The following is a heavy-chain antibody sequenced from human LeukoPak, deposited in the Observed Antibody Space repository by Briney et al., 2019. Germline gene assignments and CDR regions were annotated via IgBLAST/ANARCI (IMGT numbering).Heavy chain of an antibody. CDR1: GGSISRGSYH. J-gene: IGHJ4*02. Sequence: SETLSLTCTVSGGSISRGSYHWNWSRQPAGKGLEWIGRFYTSGTPNYNPSLKSRVTILVDTSRNQFSLKLSSVTAADTALYYCARGGIPDYWGQGILVTVSS. CDR3: ARGGIPDY. D-gene: IGHD2-21*01. V-gene: IGHV4-61*02. CDR2: FYTSGTP.